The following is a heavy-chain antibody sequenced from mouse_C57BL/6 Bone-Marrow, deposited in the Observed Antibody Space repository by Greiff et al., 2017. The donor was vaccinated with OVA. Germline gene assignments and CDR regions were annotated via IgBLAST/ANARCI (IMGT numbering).Heavy chain of an antibody. D-gene: IGHD1-1*01. CDR1: GYSFTDYN. CDR3: AFYYGSSYRYFEV. Sequence: VQLKQSGPELVKPGASVKISCKASGYSFTDYNMNWVKQSNGKSLEWIGVINPNNGTTSYNQKFKGKATLTVDQSSSTAYMQLNSLTSEDSAVYYGAFYYGSSYRYFEVGGTGTRGTVSS. CDR2: INPNNGTT. J-gene: IGHJ1*03. V-gene: IGHV1-39*01.